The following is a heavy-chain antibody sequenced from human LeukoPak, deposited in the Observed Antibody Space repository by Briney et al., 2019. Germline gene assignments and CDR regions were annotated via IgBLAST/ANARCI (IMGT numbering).Heavy chain of an antibody. V-gene: IGHV4-39*07. Sequence: SETLSLTCTVSGGYISSSSYYWGWIRQPPGKGVEWIGSIYYSGSTYYNPSLKSRVTISVDTSKNQFSLKLSSVTAADTAVYYCARWFHDYGGNSFWYFDLWGRGTLVTVSS. CDR2: IYYSGST. J-gene: IGHJ2*01. CDR3: ARWFHDYGGNSFWYFDL. D-gene: IGHD4-23*01. CDR1: GGYISSSSYY.